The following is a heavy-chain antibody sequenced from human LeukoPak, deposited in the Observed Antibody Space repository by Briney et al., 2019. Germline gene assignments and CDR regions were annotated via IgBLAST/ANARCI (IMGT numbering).Heavy chain of an antibody. V-gene: IGHV1-2*02. D-gene: IGHD1-1*01. CDR3: ARTETSGPLDNWFDP. CDR2: INPHSGGT. Sequence: APVKVSCKASGYTFTGYYIHWVRQAPGQGLEWMGWINPHSGGTNYAQKFQGRVTMTRDTSISTAYMELSRLRSDDTAVYYCARTETSGPLDNWFDPWAQGTLVTVSS. J-gene: IGHJ5*02. CDR1: GYTFTGYY.